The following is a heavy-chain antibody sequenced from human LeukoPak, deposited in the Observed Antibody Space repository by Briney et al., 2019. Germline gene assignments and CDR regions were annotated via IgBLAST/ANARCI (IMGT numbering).Heavy chain of an antibody. J-gene: IGHJ4*02. Sequence: ASLKVSCKASGFTFSTYYMHWVRQAPGQGLEWLGMINPTASRTDYTQKIQGRVTITTDESTSTAYMELSSLRSEDTAVYYCARAPYPYSNSSPFDYWGQGTLVTVSS. CDR2: INPTASRT. D-gene: IGHD4-11*01. CDR3: ARAPYPYSNSSPFDY. V-gene: IGHV1-46*01. CDR1: GFTFSTYY.